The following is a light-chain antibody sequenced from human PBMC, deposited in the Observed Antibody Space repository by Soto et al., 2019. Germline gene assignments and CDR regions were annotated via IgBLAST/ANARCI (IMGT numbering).Light chain of an antibody. CDR1: QYISAD. CDR3: QQRSSGQYS. V-gene: IGKV3-11*01. J-gene: IGKJ2*03. Sequence: ETVLTQSPATLSLSPGDRVTLSCRASQYISADLAWYQQKTRQPPRLLLQDASNRAPGIRVRFSGGGSGTDFTLTISSLEPEDFSVYYCQQRSSGQYSFGGGTKLEIK. CDR2: DAS.